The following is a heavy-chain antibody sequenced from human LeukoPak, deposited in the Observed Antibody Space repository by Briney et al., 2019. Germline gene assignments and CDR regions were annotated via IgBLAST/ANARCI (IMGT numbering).Heavy chain of an antibody. D-gene: IGHD3-3*01. J-gene: IGHJ5*02. CDR1: GGSISSSSYY. V-gene: IGHV4-39*01. Sequence: SETLSLTCAVSGGSISSSSYYWGWIRQPPGKGLEWIGSIYYSGSTYYNPSLKSRVTISVDTSKNQFSLKLSSVTAADTAVYYCATEIPYDFWSGRNWFDPWGQGTLVTVSS. CDR2: IYYSGST. CDR3: ATEIPYDFWSGRNWFDP.